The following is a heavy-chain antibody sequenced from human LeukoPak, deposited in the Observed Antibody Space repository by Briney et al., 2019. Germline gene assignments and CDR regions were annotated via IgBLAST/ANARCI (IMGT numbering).Heavy chain of an antibody. J-gene: IGHJ6*03. CDR1: GYSISSGYY. Sequence: SETLSLTCTVSGYSISSGYYWGWIRQPPGKGLEWIGSIYHSGSTYYNPSLKSRVTISVDTSKNQFSLKLSSVTAADTAVYYCARGRDCGGDCYSFYGLWDYYYYYMDVWGKGTTVTISS. CDR2: IYHSGST. V-gene: IGHV4-38-2*02. D-gene: IGHD2-21*02. CDR3: ARGRDCGGDCYSFYGLWDYYYYYMDV.